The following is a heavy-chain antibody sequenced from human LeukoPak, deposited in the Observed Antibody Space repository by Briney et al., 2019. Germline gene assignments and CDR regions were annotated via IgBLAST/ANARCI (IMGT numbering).Heavy chain of an antibody. CDR1: GGTLSSYA. Sequence: ASVKVSCKASGGTLSSYAISWVRQAPGQGLEWMGRIIPIFGTANYAQKFQGRVTITTDKSTSTAYMELSSLRSEDTAVYYCAREVRGVIITSVAFVYWGQGTLVTVSS. V-gene: IGHV1-69*05. CDR3: AREVRGVIITSVAFVY. D-gene: IGHD3-10*01. J-gene: IGHJ4*02. CDR2: IIPIFGTA.